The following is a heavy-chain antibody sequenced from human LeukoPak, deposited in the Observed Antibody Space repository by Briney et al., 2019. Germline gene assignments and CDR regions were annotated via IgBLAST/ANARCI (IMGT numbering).Heavy chain of an antibody. D-gene: IGHD6-13*01. J-gene: IGHJ3*02. Sequence: WASVKVSCKASGGTFCSYAISWVRQSPGQGLEWMGRIIPILGIANYAQKFQGRVTITADKSTSTAYMELSSLRSEDTAVYYCAGGVYDDAFDIWGQGTMVTVSS. V-gene: IGHV1-69*04. CDR3: AGGVYDDAFDI. CDR2: IIPILGIA. CDR1: GGTFCSYA.